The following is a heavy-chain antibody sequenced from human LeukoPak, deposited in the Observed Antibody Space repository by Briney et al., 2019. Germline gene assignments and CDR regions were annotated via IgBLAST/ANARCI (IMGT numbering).Heavy chain of an antibody. Sequence: GGSLRLSCAASGFTFSSYAMGWVRQAPGKGLEWFSAISGSGGSTYYADSVKGRFTISRDNSKNTLYLQMNSLRAEDTAVYYCAKDLNPWIQLWYFDYWGQGTLVTVSS. CDR3: AKDLNPWIQLWYFDY. CDR2: ISGSGGST. V-gene: IGHV3-23*01. CDR1: GFTFSSYA. J-gene: IGHJ4*02. D-gene: IGHD5-18*01.